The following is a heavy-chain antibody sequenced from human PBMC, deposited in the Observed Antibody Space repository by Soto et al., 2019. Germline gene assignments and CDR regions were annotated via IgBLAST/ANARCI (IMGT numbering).Heavy chain of an antibody. CDR3: GKVLVGATGHTDSDS. CDR2: IDYNGVT. V-gene: IGHV4-39*01. J-gene: IGHJ4*02. CDR1: GGSIYRSGYY. Sequence: SETLSLTCTVSGGSIYRSGYYWGWIRQPPGRGLEWIGNIDYNGVTYSNPSLKSRVTISRDTSRNQFSLKLTSVTAADTALYYCGKVLVGATGHTDSDSWGPGTLGTVSS. D-gene: IGHD2-15*01.